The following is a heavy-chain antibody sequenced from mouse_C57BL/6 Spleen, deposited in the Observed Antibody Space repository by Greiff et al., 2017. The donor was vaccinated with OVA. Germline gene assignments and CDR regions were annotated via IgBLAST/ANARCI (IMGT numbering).Heavy chain of an antibody. D-gene: IGHD6-1*01. J-gene: IGHJ2*01. CDR1: GFTFSSYG. CDR2: ISSGGRYT. CDR3: ARHQAEYYFDY. Sequence: EVQLVESGGDLVKPGGSLKLSCAASGFTFSSYGMSWVRQTPDKRLEWVATISSGGRYTYYPDSVKGRFTISRDNAKNTLYLQMSSLKSEDTAMDYCARHQAEYYFDYWGQGTTLTVSS. V-gene: IGHV5-6*01.